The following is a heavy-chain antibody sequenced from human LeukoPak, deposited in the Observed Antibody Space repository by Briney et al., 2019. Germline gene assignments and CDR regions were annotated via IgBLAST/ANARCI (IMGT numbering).Heavy chain of an antibody. J-gene: IGHJ4*02. D-gene: IGHD3-9*01. V-gene: IGHV3-33*08. CDR3: ARATYYDILTGYYSLSFDY. CDR2: IWYDGSNK. Sequence: EPGGSLRLSCAASGFTFSSYGMHWVRQAPGKGLEWVAVIWYDGSNKYYADSVKGRFTISRDNSKNTLYLQMNSLRAEDTAVYYCARATYYDILTGYYSLSFDYWGQGTLVTVSS. CDR1: GFTFSSYG.